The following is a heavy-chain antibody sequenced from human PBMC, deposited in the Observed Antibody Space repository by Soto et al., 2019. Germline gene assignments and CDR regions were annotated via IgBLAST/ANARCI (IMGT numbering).Heavy chain of an antibody. Sequence: EVQLLESGGGLVQPVESLRLSCAVSGFIFGNYMMTWVRRAPGKGLEWVSTIRDGGESTYYADSVKGRFTISRDNSKNTLYLQMDNLGVEDTAVYYCAPHVHCSGGSCHYDAFDIRGQGTMVTVSS. D-gene: IGHD2-15*01. CDR2: IRDGGEST. CDR1: GFIFGNYM. J-gene: IGHJ3*02. CDR3: APHVHCSGGSCHYDAFDI. V-gene: IGHV3-23*01.